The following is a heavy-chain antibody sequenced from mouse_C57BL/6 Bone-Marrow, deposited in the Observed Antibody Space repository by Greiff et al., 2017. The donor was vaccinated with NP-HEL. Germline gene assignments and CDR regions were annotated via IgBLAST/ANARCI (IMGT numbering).Heavy chain of an antibody. Sequence: QVQLKQSGAELVKPGASVKLSCKASGYTFTSYWMHWVKQRPGRGLEWIGRIDPNSGGTKYNEKFKSKATLTVDKPSSTAYMQLSSLTSEDSAVYYCARHNYYGSSYYFDYWGQGTTLTVSS. V-gene: IGHV1-72*01. CDR3: ARHNYYGSSYYFDY. J-gene: IGHJ2*01. D-gene: IGHD1-1*01. CDR1: GYTFTSYW. CDR2: IDPNSGGT.